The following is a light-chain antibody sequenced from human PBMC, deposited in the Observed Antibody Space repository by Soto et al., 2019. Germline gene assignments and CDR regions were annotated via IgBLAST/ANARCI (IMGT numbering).Light chain of an antibody. CDR3: SSYTSGRDVYV. V-gene: IGLV2-8*01. CDR1: SSDVGAFKY. Sequence: QSVLTQPPSASGSPGQSVTISCTGTSSDVGAFKYVSWYQQHPGKAPKLMIYEVTKRPSGVPDRFSGSKSGDTASLTIPGLQADDEADYYCSSYTSGRDVYVFGGGTKVTVL. J-gene: IGLJ1*01. CDR2: EVT.